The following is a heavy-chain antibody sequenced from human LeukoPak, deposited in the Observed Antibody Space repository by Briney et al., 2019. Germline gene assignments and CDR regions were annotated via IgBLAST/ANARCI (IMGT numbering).Heavy chain of an antibody. CDR1: GFTFSSYS. J-gene: IGHJ3*02. CDR2: ISSSSSYI. CDR3: ARDPSFRGYSGYDYPNPNAFDI. Sequence: GGSLRLSCAASGFTFSSYSMNWVRQAPGKGLEWVSSISSSSSYIYYADSVKGRFTISRDNSKNSLYLQMNSLRAEDTAVYYCARDPSFRGYSGYDYPNPNAFDIWGQGTMVTVSS. V-gene: IGHV3-21*01. D-gene: IGHD5-12*01.